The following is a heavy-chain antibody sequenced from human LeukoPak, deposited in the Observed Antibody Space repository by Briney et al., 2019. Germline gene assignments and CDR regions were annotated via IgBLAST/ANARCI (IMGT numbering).Heavy chain of an antibody. CDR3: ARERGSSKAFDP. Sequence: SETLSLTCTVSGGSISSYYWNWIRQPPGKGLEWIGHIYYSGSTNYNPSLKSRVTISVATSKHQFSLKLSSVTAADTAVYYCARERGSSKAFDPWGQGTLVTVSS. CDR1: GGSISSYY. V-gene: IGHV4-59*01. D-gene: IGHD1-26*01. J-gene: IGHJ5*02. CDR2: IYYSGST.